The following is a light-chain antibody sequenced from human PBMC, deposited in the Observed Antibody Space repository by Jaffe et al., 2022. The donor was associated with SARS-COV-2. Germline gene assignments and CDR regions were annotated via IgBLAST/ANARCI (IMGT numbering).Light chain of an antibody. CDR3: HQYDSSPRT. J-gene: IGKJ1*01. V-gene: IGKV3-20*01. Sequence: EVVLTQSPGTLSLSPGERATLSCRASQSIGSYYLAWYQQKPGQSPRLLIYAASSRATGIPDRFSGSGSGTDFTLTISRLEPEDFAVYYCHQYDSSPRTFGQGTKVEIK. CDR1: QSIGSYY. CDR2: AAS.